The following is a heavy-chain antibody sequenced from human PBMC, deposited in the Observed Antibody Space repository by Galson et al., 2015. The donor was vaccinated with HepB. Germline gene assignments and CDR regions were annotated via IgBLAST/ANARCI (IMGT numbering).Heavy chain of an antibody. CDR2: IYYSGST. D-gene: IGHD3-10*01. V-gene: IGHV4-59*12. Sequence: LSLTCTVSGGSISSYYWSWIRQPPGKGLEWIGYIYYSGSTNYNPSLKSRVTISVDTSKNQFSLKLSSVTAADTAVYYCARALRDYGSGSYPFDYWGQGTLVTVSS. CDR1: GGSISSYY. J-gene: IGHJ4*02. CDR3: ARALRDYGSGSYPFDY.